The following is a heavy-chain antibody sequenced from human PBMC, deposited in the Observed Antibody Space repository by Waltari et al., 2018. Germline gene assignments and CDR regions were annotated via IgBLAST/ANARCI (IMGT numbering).Heavy chain of an antibody. V-gene: IGHV3-33*01. J-gene: IGHJ4*02. Sequence: QVQLVVSGGGVVQPGMSLRRSCAASGFSFSCYALPWVRQAPGKGLEWLAGIWYDGDNKYYGDPARGRFTISRDNSKNTLYLQLNSLRAEDTAVYYCARASIAVEERGDDYFHYWGQGTLVTVSS. CDR3: ARASIAVEERGDDYFHY. CDR1: GFSFSCYA. CDR2: IWYDGDNK. D-gene: IGHD6-19*01.